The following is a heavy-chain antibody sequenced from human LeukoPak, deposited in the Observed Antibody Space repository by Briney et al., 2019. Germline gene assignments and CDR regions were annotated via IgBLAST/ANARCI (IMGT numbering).Heavy chain of an antibody. V-gene: IGHV4-31*03. CDR2: IYYSGST. D-gene: IGHD4-23*01. Sequence: SETLSLTCTVSGGSISSGGYYWSWIRQHPGKGLEWIGYIYYSGSTYYNPSLKCRVTISVDTSKNQFSLKLSSVTAADTAVYYCARGGPTVVDYWGQGTLVTVSS. J-gene: IGHJ4*02. CDR1: GGSISSGGYY. CDR3: ARGGPTVVDY.